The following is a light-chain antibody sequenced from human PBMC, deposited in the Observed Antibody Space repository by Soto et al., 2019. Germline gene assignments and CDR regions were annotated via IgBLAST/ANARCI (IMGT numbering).Light chain of an antibody. J-gene: IGKJ5*01. V-gene: IGKV1-12*01. CDR2: AAS. CDR3: QEANSYPIT. Sequence: DIQMTQSPSSVSASVGDRVTITCRASQGITSWLAWYQQKPGKAPKLLIYAASSLHSGVPSRFSGIVSGTDFPLTISSLQPEDFPTYYCQEANSYPITFGQGTRLEIK. CDR1: QGITSW.